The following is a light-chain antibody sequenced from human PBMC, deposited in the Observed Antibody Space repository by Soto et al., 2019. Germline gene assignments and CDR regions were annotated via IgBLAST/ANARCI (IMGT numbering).Light chain of an antibody. Sequence: QSALTQPASVSGSPGQSITISCTGTSSDVGAYNIVSWYQQHPGKAPKLMIQEVTKRPSGVSNRFSGSKSGNTASLTISGLQAEDEADYYCSSYSDSSTFVVFGGGTQLTVL. J-gene: IGLJ2*01. CDR2: EVT. CDR1: SSDVGAYNI. V-gene: IGLV2-23*02. CDR3: SSYSDSSTFVV.